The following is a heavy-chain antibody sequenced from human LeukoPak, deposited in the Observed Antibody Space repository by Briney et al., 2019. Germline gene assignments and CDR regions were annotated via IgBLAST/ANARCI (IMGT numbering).Heavy chain of an antibody. CDR2: IYHSGST. CDR3: ARDDWGHLDAFDI. Sequence: SETLSLTCTVSGYSISSGYYWGWIRQPPGKGLEWIGSIYHSGSTYYNPSLKSRVTISVDTSKNQFSLKLSSVTAADTAVYYCARDDWGHLDAFDIWGQGTMVTVSS. V-gene: IGHV4-38-2*02. D-gene: IGHD7-27*01. J-gene: IGHJ3*02. CDR1: GYSISSGYY.